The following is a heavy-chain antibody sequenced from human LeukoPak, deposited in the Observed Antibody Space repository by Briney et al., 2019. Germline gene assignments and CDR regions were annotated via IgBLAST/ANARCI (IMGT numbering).Heavy chain of an antibody. CDR1: GSTFTSFA. V-gene: IGHV3-23*01. CDR2: ITGSGGST. Sequence: GRSLRPSCPVSGSTFTSFAMTWVRQPPGKGLEWGSTITGSGGSTYYADSVKGRFTISRDNSKNTLYLQMNSLRAQDTAVYYCAKSPPGLSKFDYWGQGTLVTVSS. J-gene: IGHJ4*02. CDR3: AKSPPGLSKFDY. D-gene: IGHD2-15*01.